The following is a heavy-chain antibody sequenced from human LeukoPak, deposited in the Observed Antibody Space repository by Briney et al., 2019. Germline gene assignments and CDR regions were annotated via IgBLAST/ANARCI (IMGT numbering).Heavy chain of an antibody. CDR2: INLNSGGT. J-gene: IGHJ4*02. CDR1: GCTFTGYF. CDR3: ARWIQLWSSFDY. D-gene: IGHD5-18*01. V-gene: IGHV1-2*02. Sequence: ASVKVSCKASGCTFTGYFMYWGRQAPGQGLERLGWINLNSGGTNYAQKFQGRVTMTRDTSISTAYMELSRLRSDDTAVYYCARWIQLWSSFDYWGQGTPVTVSS.